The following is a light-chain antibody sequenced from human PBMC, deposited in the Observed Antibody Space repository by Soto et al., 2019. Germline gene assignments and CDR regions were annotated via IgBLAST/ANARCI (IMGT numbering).Light chain of an antibody. V-gene: IGKV1-33*01. Sequence: DIQMTKSPSALSASVGDRVTITCPASQDISDVLNWYQQQPGKAPKVLIYDASKLQTGVPSRFSGRGSGKDFTFTISSLQPDDSGTYYCQQFYDMPITFGQGTRLEI. J-gene: IGKJ5*01. CDR1: QDISDV. CDR3: QQFYDMPIT. CDR2: DAS.